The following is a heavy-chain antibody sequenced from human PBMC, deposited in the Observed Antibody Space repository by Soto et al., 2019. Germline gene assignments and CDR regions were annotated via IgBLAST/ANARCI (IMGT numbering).Heavy chain of an antibody. CDR2: TSYDGRKK. D-gene: IGHD3-16*01. CDR1: GFTFSSYG. Sequence: QVQLVESGGGVVQPGRSLRLSFAASGFTFSSYGMHWVRQAPGKGLEWVTVTSYDGRKKNYADSVKGRFTISRDNSKNTLYLQMNSLRAEDTAVYYCAKDADYDYVWGSYGKYRMDVWGQGNTVTVSS. CDR3: AKDADYDYVWGSYGKYRMDV. J-gene: IGHJ6*02. V-gene: IGHV3-30*18.